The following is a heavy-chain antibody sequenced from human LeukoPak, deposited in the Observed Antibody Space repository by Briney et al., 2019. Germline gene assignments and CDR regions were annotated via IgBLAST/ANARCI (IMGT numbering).Heavy chain of an antibody. CDR3: ARLGRPLAPDY. J-gene: IGHJ4*02. CDR1: GGTFSSYA. D-gene: IGHD1-1*01. V-gene: IGHV1-69*05. Sequence: SVKVSCKASGGTFSSYAISLVRQAPGQGLEWMGRIIPIFGTANYAQKFQGRVTITTDESTSTAYMELSSLRSEDTAVYYCARLGRPLAPDYWGQGTLVTVSS. CDR2: IIPIFGTA.